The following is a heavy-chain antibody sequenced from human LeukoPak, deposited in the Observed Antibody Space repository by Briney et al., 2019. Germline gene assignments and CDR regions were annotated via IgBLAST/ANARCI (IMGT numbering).Heavy chain of an antibody. CDR3: AKVGLITGMDV. V-gene: IGHV3-23*01. CDR1: GFTLSSNA. CDR2: ISGSGGST. Sequence: PGGSLRLSCAASGFTLSSNAMSWVRQAPGEGLEWVSAISGSGGSTYYADSVKGRFSISRDNSKDTLYLQMNSLRAEDTAVYCCAKVGLITGMDVWGQGTTVTVSS. D-gene: IGHD3-22*01. J-gene: IGHJ6*02.